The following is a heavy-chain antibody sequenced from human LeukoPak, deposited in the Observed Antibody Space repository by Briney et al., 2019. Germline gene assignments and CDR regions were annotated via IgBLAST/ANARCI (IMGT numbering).Heavy chain of an antibody. CDR2: IRYDGSNK. V-gene: IGHV3-30*02. J-gene: IGHJ4*02. CDR3: AKVRGFPISSGYFDY. Sequence: GGSLRLSCAASGFTFSSYGMHWVRQAPGKGLEWVAFIRYDGSNKYYADSVKGRFTISRDNSKNTLYLQMNSLRAEDTAVYYCAKVRGFPISSGYFDYWGQGTLVTVSS. D-gene: IGHD3-10*01. CDR1: GFTFSSYG.